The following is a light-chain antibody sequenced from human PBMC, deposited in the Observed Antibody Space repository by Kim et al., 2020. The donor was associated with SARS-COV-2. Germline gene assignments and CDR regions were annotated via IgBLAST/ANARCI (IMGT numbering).Light chain of an antibody. J-gene: IGKJ5*01. CDR1: QDVKIY. CDR3: LQHHNFPVT. Sequence: DIQMTQSPSSLSASVGDRVTITCRASQDVKIYLGWFQQKPGKAPKRLIYDISSLQTEVPSRFSGSGSGTEFTLTISSLQPEDSATYYCLQHHNFPVTFGQGTRLEIK. CDR2: DIS. V-gene: IGKV1-17*01.